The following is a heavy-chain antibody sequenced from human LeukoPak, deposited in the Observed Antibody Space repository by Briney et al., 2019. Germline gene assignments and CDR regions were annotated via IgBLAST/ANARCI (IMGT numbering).Heavy chain of an antibody. CDR1: GFTFSSYG. V-gene: IGHV3-30*02. CDR2: IRYDGSDK. Sequence: GGSLRLSCAASGFTFSSYGMYWVRQAPGKGLEWVAFIRYDGSDKYYADSVKGRFTTSRDNSKNTLFLEMNSLRAEDTALYYCAKDLSGFQRYGDYWGQGTLVTVSS. CDR3: AKDLSGFQRYGDY. D-gene: IGHD4-17*01. J-gene: IGHJ4*02.